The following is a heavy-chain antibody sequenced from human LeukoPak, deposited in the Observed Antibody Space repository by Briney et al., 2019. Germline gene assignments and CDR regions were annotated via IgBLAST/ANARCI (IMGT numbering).Heavy chain of an antibody. V-gene: IGHV3-9*03. CDR1: GFPFDDYA. J-gene: IGHJ4*02. CDR2: ISWNSRIL. Sequence: SLLLSGAASGFPFDDYAMHWVRPAPGKGLEWAYGISWNSRILRYADSGKGRFTISRDNAKNSGYLYLSSLGTEDLALFYXXXDRHSYDSRGVDYWGQGTLVTVSS. D-gene: IGHD3-22*01. CDR3: XXDRHSYDSRGVDY.